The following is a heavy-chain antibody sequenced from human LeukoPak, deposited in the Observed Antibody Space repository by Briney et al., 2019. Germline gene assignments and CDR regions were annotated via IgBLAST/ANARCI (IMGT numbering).Heavy chain of an antibody. Sequence: AASVKVSCKVSGYTLTKLSMHWVRQAPGKGLEWMGGFDPEDGETIYAQKFQGRVTMTEDTSTDTAYMELSSLRSEDTAVYYCVKVGRDGYNFDYWGQGTLVTVSS. CDR2: FDPEDGET. D-gene: IGHD5-24*01. J-gene: IGHJ4*02. V-gene: IGHV1-24*01. CDR1: GYTLTKLS. CDR3: VKVGRDGYNFDY.